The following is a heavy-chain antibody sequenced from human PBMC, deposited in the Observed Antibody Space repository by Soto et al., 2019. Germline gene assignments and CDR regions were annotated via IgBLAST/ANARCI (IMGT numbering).Heavy chain of an antibody. D-gene: IGHD6-13*01. V-gene: IGHV3-21*01. CDR2: ISSNSAYI. Sequence: GGSLRLSCAASGFTFRSFTMNWVRQAPGKGLEWVSTISSNSAYIYYTDALRGRFTISRDNAKNSLHLQMNSLRAEDTAVYHCTRDASRDSSARGWFDPWGPGTLVTVSS. J-gene: IGHJ5*02. CDR3: TRDASRDSSARGWFDP. CDR1: GFTFRSFT.